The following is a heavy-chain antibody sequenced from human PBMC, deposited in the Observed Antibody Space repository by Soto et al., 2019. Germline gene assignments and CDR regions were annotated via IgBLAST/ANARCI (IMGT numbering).Heavy chain of an antibody. J-gene: IGHJ4*02. V-gene: IGHV3-23*01. D-gene: IGHD3-3*01. CDR2: ISGSGGST. Sequence: GGSLRLSCAACGFTFSSYAMSWVRQAPGKGLEWVSAISGSGGSTYYADSVKGRFTISRDNSKNTLYLQMNSLRAEDTAVYYCAKAGYYDFWSGYPSAPFDYWGQGTLVTVSS. CDR3: AKAGYYDFWSGYPSAPFDY. CDR1: GFTFSSYA.